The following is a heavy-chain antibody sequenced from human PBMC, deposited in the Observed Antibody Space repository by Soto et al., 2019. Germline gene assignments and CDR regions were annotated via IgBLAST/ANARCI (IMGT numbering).Heavy chain of an antibody. CDR2: IYYSGST. CDR3: ARDRSGSY. V-gene: IGHV4-59*01. Sequence: SETLSLTCTVSGGSISSYYWSWIRQPPGKGLEWIGYIYYSGSTNYNPSLKSRVTISVDTSKNQFSLKLSSVTAADTAVYYCARDRSGSYWGQGTLVTVSS. CDR1: GGSISSYY. D-gene: IGHD1-26*01. J-gene: IGHJ4*02.